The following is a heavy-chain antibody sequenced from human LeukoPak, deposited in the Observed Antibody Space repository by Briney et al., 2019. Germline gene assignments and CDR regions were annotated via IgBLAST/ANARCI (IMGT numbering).Heavy chain of an antibody. Sequence: PGGSLRLSCAASGFTFSRSNMNWVRQAPGKGLEWVSYISCSSSTIYYADSVKGRFTISRDNAKDSLYLQMNSLRVEDTAVYFCARGLFGVINPTDYWGQGTLVTVSS. CDR3: ARGLFGVINPTDY. D-gene: IGHD3-3*01. CDR1: GFTFSRSN. CDR2: ISCSSSTI. V-gene: IGHV3-48*04. J-gene: IGHJ4*02.